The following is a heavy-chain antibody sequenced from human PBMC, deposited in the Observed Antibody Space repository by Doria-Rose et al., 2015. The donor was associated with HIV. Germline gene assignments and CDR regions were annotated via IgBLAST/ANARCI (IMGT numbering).Heavy chain of an antibody. CDR2: IFADDER. J-gene: IGHJ4*02. V-gene: IGHV2-26*01. D-gene: IGHD6-13*01. CDR1: GVSLSSPGMG. CDR3: ARIKSSRWYHKYYFDF. Sequence: QETGPVLVKPTETLTLTCTVSGVSLSSPGMGVSWIRQPPGKALEWLANIFADDERSYKSSLKCRLTISRGTSKSQLVLTMTDMDPVDTATYYCARIKSSRWYHKYYFDFWGQGTLVIVSA.